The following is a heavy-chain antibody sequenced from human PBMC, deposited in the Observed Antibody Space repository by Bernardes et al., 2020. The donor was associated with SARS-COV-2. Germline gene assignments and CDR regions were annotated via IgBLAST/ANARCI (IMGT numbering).Heavy chain of an antibody. D-gene: IGHD2-15*01. V-gene: IGHV4-34*01. CDR2: ISHNGST. CDR1: DGSFSGYY. CDR3: ARGGLDAVVVAVSPYYYGMDV. Sequence: SETLSLTCGVVDGSFSGYYWNWIRQPPGKGLEWIGEISHNGSTHYNPSLKSRVTISGDKSNSQFSLKLTSVTAADTAVYYCARGGLDAVVVAVSPYYYGMDVWGQGTTVTVSS. J-gene: IGHJ6*02.